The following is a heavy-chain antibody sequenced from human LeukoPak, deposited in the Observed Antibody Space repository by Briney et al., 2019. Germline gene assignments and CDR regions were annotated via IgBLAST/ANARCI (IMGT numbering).Heavy chain of an antibody. J-gene: IGHJ4*02. CDR3: ARLRSVDY. Sequence: ASVKVSFKASGYTFTASYIHWVRQAPGQGLEWMGWINPNSGGTNFAQKFQGRVTMTRDTSISTAYMELSGLRSDDTAVYYCARLRSVDYWGQGTLVTVSS. V-gene: IGHV1-2*02. D-gene: IGHD1-26*01. CDR2: INPNSGGT. CDR1: GYTFTASY.